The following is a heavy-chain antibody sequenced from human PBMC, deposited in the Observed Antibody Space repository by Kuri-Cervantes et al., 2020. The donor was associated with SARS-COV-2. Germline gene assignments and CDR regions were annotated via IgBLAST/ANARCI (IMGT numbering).Heavy chain of an antibody. J-gene: IGHJ5*01. D-gene: IGHD2-2*02. Sequence: GESLKISCSASGFTFSSYAMSWVRQAPGKGLEWVSSISGSGGSTYYADSVKGRFTISRDNSKNTLYLQMNSLRAEDTAVYYCAKSPRAIVVVPAAISLGQGNQV. CDR1: GFTFSSYA. CDR2: ISGSGGST. CDR3: AKSPRAIVVVPAAIS. V-gene: IGHV3-23*01.